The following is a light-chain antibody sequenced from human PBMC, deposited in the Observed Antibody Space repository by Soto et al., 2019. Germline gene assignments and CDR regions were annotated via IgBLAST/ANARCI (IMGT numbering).Light chain of an antibody. J-gene: IGLJ1*01. CDR3: SSYTSSSKYV. Sequence: ALTQPASVSGSPGQSITISCTGTSSDVGGYNYVSWYQQHPGKAPKLMIYEVSNRPSGVSNRFSGSKSGNTASLTISGLQAEDEADYYCSSYTSSSKYVFGTGTKVTVL. CDR1: SSDVGGYNY. V-gene: IGLV2-14*01. CDR2: EVS.